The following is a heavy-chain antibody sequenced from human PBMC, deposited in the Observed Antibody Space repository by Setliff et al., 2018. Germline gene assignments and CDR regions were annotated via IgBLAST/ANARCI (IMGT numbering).Heavy chain of an antibody. V-gene: IGHV3-21*04. CDR3: AREPQGSYDS. D-gene: IGHD3-10*01. CDR1: GFTFSIYS. CDR2: ITSTSKSI. J-gene: IGHJ4*02. Sequence: GGSLRLSCAASGFTFSIYSINWVRQAPGKGLEWVSSITSTSKSIYYADSVRGRFTISRDNAIDSLYLQMGSLRAEDQAVYYCAREPQGSYDSWGLGTLVTVSS.